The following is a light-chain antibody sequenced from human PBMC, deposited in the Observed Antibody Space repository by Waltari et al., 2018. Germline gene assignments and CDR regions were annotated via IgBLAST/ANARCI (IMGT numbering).Light chain of an antibody. CDR3: SSYAGRDNLL. J-gene: IGLJ2*01. V-gene: IGLV2-8*01. Sequence: QSALTQLPSASGSPGQSVTLSCSGTSTHLTPYNYVSWYQHHPGRAPKLLIYEVSKRPSGVPDRFSGSKSGNTASLTVSGLQTEDEAVYYCSSYAGRDNLLFGGGTKLTVL. CDR2: EVS. CDR1: STHLTPYNY.